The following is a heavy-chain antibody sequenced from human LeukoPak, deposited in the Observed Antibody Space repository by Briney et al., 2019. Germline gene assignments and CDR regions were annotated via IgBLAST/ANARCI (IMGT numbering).Heavy chain of an antibody. J-gene: IGHJ4*02. D-gene: IGHD3-22*01. CDR1: GYTFTGYY. Sequence: ASVKVSCKASGYTFTGYYMHWVRQAPGQGLEWMGWINPNSGGTNYAQKFQGRVTMTRDTSINTAYMELSRLRSDDTAVYYCARVSMIVVTHFDYWGQGTLVTVSS. CDR2: INPNSGGT. V-gene: IGHV1-2*02. CDR3: ARVSMIVVTHFDY.